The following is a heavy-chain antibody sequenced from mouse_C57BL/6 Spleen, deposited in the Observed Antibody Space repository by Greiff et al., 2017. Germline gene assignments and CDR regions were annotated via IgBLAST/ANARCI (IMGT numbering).Heavy chain of an antibody. D-gene: IGHD1-1*01. CDR2: ISGGGGTT. Sequence: EVKLQESGGGLVKPGGSLKLSCAASGFTFSSYTMSWVRQTPEKRLEWVATISGGGGTTYYPDSVQGRFTISRDNAKNTLYLQLSSLRSDDTALYYCARHHDYGRCFDYWGQGTPLTVSS. V-gene: IGHV5-9*01. CDR3: ARHHDYGRCFDY. CDR1: GFTFSSYT. J-gene: IGHJ2*01.